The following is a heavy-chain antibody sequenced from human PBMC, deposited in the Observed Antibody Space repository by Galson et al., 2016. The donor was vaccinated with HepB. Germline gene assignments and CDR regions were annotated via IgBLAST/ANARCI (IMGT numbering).Heavy chain of an antibody. Sequence: SLRLSCAASGFTFSSYWMHWVRQAPGKGLVWVSRIRGNGGAPSYADSVRGRFTISRDNAKNTLYLQMNSLRVEDTAVYYCARDHGGYNSKDYWGQGTLVTVSS. D-gene: IGHD5-24*01. V-gene: IGHV3-74*01. CDR3: ARDHGGYNSKDY. CDR2: IRGNGGAP. CDR1: GFTFSSYW. J-gene: IGHJ4*02.